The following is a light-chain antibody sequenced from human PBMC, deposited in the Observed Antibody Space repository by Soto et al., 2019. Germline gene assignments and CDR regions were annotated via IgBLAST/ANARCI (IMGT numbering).Light chain of an antibody. CDR3: CSYAGSSTLYVI. J-gene: IGLJ2*01. Sequence: QSALTQPASVSGSPGQSITISCTGTSSDVGSYNLVSWYQQHPGKAPKLMIYEVYKRLSGVSDRFSGSKSGNTASLTISVLQAEDEGDYYSCSYAGSSTLYVIFGGGTKLTVL. CDR2: EVY. CDR1: SSDVGSYNL. V-gene: IGLV2-23*02.